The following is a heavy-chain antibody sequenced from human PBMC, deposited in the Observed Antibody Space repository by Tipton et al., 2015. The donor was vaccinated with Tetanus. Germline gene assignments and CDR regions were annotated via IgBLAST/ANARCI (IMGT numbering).Heavy chain of an antibody. J-gene: IGHJ3*02. CDR2: IYYSGST. V-gene: IGHV4-59*01. D-gene: IGHD1-26*01. CDR3: ARDRRIVGARHDAFDI. Sequence: TLSLTCTVSGGSISSYYWSWIRQPPGKGLEWIGYIYYSGSTNYNPSLKSRVTISVDTSKNQFSLKLSSVTAADTAVYYCARDRRIVGARHDAFDIWGQGTMATVSS. CDR1: GGSISSYY.